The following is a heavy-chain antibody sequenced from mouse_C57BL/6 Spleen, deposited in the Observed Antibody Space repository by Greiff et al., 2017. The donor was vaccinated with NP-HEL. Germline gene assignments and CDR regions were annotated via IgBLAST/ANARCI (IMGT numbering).Heavy chain of an antibody. V-gene: IGHV1-54*01. D-gene: IGHD2-14*01. CDR2: INPGSGGT. J-gene: IGHJ4*01. Sequence: QVQLQQSGAELVRPGTSVKLSCKASGYAFTNYLIEWVKQRPGQGLEWIGVINPGSGGTNYNEKFKGKATLTADKSSSTAYMQLSSLTSEDSAVYFCARHEDIGSKDAMDYWGQGTSVTVSS. CDR1: GYAFTNYL. CDR3: ARHEDIGSKDAMDY.